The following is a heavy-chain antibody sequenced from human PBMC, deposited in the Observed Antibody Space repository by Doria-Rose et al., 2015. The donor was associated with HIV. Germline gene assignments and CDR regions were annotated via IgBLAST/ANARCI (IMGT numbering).Heavy chain of an antibody. V-gene: IGHV4-31*03. J-gene: IGHJ4*02. CDR3: ARGGGYDPGLY. CDR2: IYYSGSA. Sequence: QESGPGLVKPSQTLSLNCTVSGDSISSSGFYWNWIRHLPGKGLEWIGYIYYSGSAYYNPSLKSRLTISVDTSKNQFSLALGSVTAADTAVYYCARGGGYDPGLYWGQGNLVTVSS. D-gene: IGHD5-12*01. CDR1: GDSISSSGFY.